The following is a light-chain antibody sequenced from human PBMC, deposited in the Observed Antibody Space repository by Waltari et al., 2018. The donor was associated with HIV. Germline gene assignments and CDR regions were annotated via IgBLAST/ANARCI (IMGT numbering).Light chain of an antibody. J-gene: IGLJ3*02. V-gene: IGLV2-14*01. CDR2: GVT. CDR3: SSYTNRQTLV. CDR1: HHDIGSYDF. Sequence: QSALTQPASMSGSPGQSITISCTGTHHDIGSYDFVSWYQQYPGEAPQLIIFGVTSRPSGISSRFSASKSGNTASLIISGLQADDEADYYCSSYTNRQTLVFGGGTKLTVL.